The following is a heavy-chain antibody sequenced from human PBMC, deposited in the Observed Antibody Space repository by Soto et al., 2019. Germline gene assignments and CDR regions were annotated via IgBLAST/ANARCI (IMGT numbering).Heavy chain of an antibody. Sequence: GGSLRLSCAASGFTFSSYSMNWVRQAPGKGLEWVSSISSSSSYIYYADSVKGRFTISRDNAKNSLYLQMNSLRAEDTAVYYCAREGEGSSGVYYYYYYMDVWGKGTTVTVSS. CDR2: ISSSSSYI. CDR1: GFTFSSYS. V-gene: IGHV3-21*01. D-gene: IGHD6-6*01. J-gene: IGHJ6*03. CDR3: AREGEGSSGVYYYYYYMDV.